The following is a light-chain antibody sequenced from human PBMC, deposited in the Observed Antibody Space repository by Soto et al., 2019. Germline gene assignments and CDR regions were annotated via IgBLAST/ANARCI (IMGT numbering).Light chain of an antibody. CDR3: QQLNSYRGFT. CDR1: QDISSY. J-gene: IGKJ3*01. Sequence: DIQLTQSPSFLSASVGDRVTITCRASQDISSYLAWYQQKPGKAPKLLIYVASTLQSGVPSRFSGSGSGTQFTLTISSLQPEDFATYYCQQLNSYRGFTCGPGTNVDIK. V-gene: IGKV1-9*01. CDR2: VAS.